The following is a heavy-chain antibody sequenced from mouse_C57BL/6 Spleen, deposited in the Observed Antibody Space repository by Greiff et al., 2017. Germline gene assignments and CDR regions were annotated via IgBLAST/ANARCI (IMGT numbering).Heavy chain of an antibody. V-gene: IGHV1-15*01. CDR2: IDPETGGT. Sequence: QVQLQQSGAELVRPGASVTLSCKASGYTFTDYEMHWVKQTPVHGLEWIGAIDPETGGTAYNQKFKGKAILTADKSSSTAYMELRSLTSEDSAVYYCTPYYGSSYGFAYWGQGTLVTVSA. CDR1: GYTFTDYE. D-gene: IGHD1-1*01. CDR3: TPYYGSSYGFAY. J-gene: IGHJ3*01.